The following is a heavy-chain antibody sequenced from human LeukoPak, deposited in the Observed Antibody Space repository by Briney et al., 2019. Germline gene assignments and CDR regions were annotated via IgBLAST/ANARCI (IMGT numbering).Heavy chain of an antibody. V-gene: IGHV3-7*05. CDR3: ARGQAAFGI. CDR1: GFTFSTYW. Sequence: GGSLRLSCAASGFTFSTYWMTWVRQAPGKGLEWVANINPDGSEKFFMDSVRGRFTISRDNAQNSLYPQMSSLRAEDTAVYYCARGQAAFGIWGQGTLVTVSS. J-gene: IGHJ3*02. CDR2: INPDGSEK.